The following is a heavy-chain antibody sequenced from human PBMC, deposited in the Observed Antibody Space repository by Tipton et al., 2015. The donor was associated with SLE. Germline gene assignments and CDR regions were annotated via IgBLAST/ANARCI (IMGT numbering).Heavy chain of an antibody. J-gene: IGHJ4*02. CDR1: GFTFSSYW. V-gene: IGHV3-74*01. D-gene: IGHD1-26*01. CDR3: ARDTDGSFYFDY. Sequence: SLRLSCAASGFTFSSYWMHWVRQAPGKGLVWVSGMNGDGSSTKYADSVKGRFTISRDNPKSTLYLQMNSLRAEDTAVYYCARDTDGSFYFDYWGQGTLVTVSS. CDR2: MNGDGSST.